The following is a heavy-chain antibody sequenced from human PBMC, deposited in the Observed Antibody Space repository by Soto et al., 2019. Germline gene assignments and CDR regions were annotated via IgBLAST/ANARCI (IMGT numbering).Heavy chain of an antibody. V-gene: IGHV1-46*01. J-gene: IGHJ2*01. CDR1: GYTFTTYY. Sequence: QVQLVQSGAEVKKPGASAEVSCKASGYTFTTYYIHCVRHAPGQGLDWMGVINPGGVSTKYAQKFQYRVTMTSDTSSSPVYMDLSSLRYTDTAVYFCAIGGNGDIGGYWYFDIWGRGTQVTVAP. D-gene: IGHD4-17*01. CDR2: INPGGVST. CDR3: AIGGNGDIGGYWYFDI.